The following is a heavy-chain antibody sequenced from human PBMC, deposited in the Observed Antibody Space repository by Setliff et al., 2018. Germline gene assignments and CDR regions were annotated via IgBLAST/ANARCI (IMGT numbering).Heavy chain of an antibody. V-gene: IGHV4-39*07. Sequence: SETLSLTCTVSGDTMSSRRYCWAWIRQPAGKGLEWIGYIYDSGRTFYNPYLKSRVTISVDTSKNQFSLKLSSVTAADTAVYYCAKGQGYYMDVWGKGTTVTVSS. CDR3: AKGQGYYMDV. CDR2: IYDSGRT. CDR1: GDTMSSRRYC. J-gene: IGHJ6*03.